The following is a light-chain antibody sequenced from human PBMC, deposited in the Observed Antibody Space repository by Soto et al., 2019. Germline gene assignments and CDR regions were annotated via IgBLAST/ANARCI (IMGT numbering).Light chain of an antibody. CDR3: QQANSFPIT. J-gene: IGKJ5*01. CDR2: AAS. CDR1: QSISNW. Sequence: DIQMTQSPSTLSASLGDRVTITCRASQSISNWLAWYQQKPGKAPKLLIYAASSLQSGVPSRFSGSGSGTDFTLTISSLQPEDFATYYCQQANSFPITFGQGTRLEIK. V-gene: IGKV1-12*01.